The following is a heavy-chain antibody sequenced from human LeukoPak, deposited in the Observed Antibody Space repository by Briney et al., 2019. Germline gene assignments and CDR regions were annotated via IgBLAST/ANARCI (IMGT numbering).Heavy chain of an antibody. CDR3: AGDRYSSIWSYY. D-gene: IGHD6-13*01. CDR1: GGSISSYY. CDR2: IYNDGST. J-gene: IGHJ4*02. Sequence: SETRSLTCTVSGGSISSYYWSWIRQPPGKGLEWIGYIYNDGSTNYSPSLRSRVAISVDTTKNQVSLKLTSLTAADTAVYYCAGDRYSSIWSYYWGQGTLVTVSS. V-gene: IGHV4-59*03.